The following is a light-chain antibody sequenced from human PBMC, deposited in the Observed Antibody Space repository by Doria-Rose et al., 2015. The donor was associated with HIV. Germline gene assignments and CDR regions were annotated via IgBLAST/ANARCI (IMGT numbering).Light chain of an antibody. CDR1: QSFSSTY. J-gene: IGKJ1*01. CDR2: DGS. CDR3: HQYGTSWT. V-gene: IGKV3-20*01. Sequence: EIVTTQSPGTLSLSPGERATLSCRASQSFSSTYLAWYQQKPGQALSLLIYDGSTRATGIPDRFSASGSGTDFTRTINRLEPEDFALYYCHQYGTSWTFGQGTKVEI.